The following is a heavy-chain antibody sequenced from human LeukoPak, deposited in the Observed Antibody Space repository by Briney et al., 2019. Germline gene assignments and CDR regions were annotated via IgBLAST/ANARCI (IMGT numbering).Heavy chain of an antibody. CDR2: ISWNSGSI. V-gene: IGHV3-9*01. J-gene: IGHJ6*03. Sequence: QTGRSLRLSCAASGFTFDDYAMHWVRQAPGKGLEWVSGISWNSGSIGYADSVKGRFTISRDNAKNSLYLQMNSLRAEDTALYYCAKVMGRYYHYYMDVWGKGTTVTVSS. CDR3: AKVMGRYYHYYMDV. D-gene: IGHD3-16*01. CDR1: GFTFDDYA.